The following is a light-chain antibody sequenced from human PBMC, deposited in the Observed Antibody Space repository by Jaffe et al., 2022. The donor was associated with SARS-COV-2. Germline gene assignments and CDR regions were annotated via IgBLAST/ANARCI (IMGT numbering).Light chain of an antibody. J-gene: IGLJ2*01. Sequence: QSMLTQPPSVSGAPGQSVTFSCTGSSSNIGAGYDVHWYQHLPGTAPKLLIYGNNNRPSGVPDRFSGSRSGTSASLAITGLQAEDEAHYYCHSYDSRLTVVFGGGTKLTVL. CDR3: HSYDSRLTVV. V-gene: IGLV1-40*01. CDR2: GNN. CDR1: SSNIGAGYD.